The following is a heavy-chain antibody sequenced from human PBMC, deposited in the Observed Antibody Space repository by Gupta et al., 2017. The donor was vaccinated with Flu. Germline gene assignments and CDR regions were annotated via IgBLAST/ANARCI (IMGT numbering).Heavy chain of an antibody. D-gene: IGHD5-12*01. V-gene: IGHV4-31*02. J-gene: IGHJ4*02. Sequence: SWVRQRPGKGLEWLGYIYFSGSTKYNPSLKSRLTISSDASKNQFSLNLSSVTAADTAVYYCAAYIDIAAKNQAFEHWGQGALVTVSA. CDR3: AAYIDIAAKNQAFEH. CDR2: IYFSGST.